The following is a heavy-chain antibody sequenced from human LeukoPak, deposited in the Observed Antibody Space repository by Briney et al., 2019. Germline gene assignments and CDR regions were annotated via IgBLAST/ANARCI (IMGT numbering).Heavy chain of an antibody. D-gene: IGHD3/OR15-3a*01. CDR2: INHSGST. Sequence: SETLSLTCAVYGWTFSGYYWSWIRQPPGKGLKWFGEINHSGSTNDNTSLKSRVTISVDTSKNQFSLKLSSVTAADTAVYYCAMWTGYYLRAFFDYWGQGTLVTVSS. J-gene: IGHJ4*02. CDR1: GWTFSGYY. V-gene: IGHV4-34*08. CDR3: AMWTGYYLRAFFDY.